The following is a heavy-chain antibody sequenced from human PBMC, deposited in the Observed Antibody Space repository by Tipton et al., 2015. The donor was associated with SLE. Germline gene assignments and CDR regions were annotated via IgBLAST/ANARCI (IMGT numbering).Heavy chain of an antibody. CDR2: INHSGST. CDR1: GGSFSAYY. J-gene: IGHJ5*02. V-gene: IGHV4-34*01. CDR3: VKGVDWFDP. Sequence: TLSLTCAVYGGSFSAYYWTWIRQPPGKGLEWIGQINHSGSTDYNPSLKSRVTISVDTSKNQFSLKLTSVTAADTAIYYCVKGVDWFDPWGQGTLVTVSS.